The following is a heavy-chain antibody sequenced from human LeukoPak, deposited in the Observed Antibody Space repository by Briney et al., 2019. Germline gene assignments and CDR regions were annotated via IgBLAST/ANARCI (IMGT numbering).Heavy chain of an antibody. CDR3: ARRNPGYSSSWYFNDY. Sequence: GGSLRLSCAASGFTFSSYWMSWVRQAPGKGLEWVANIKQDGSEKYYVDSVKGRFTISRDNAKNSLYLQMSSLRAEDTAVYYCARRNPGYSSSWYFNDYWGQGTLVTVSS. CDR2: IKQDGSEK. CDR1: GFTFSSYW. D-gene: IGHD6-13*01. V-gene: IGHV3-7*01. J-gene: IGHJ4*02.